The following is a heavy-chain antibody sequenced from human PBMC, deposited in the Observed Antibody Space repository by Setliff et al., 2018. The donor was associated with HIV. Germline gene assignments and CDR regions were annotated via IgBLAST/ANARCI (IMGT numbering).Heavy chain of an antibody. CDR2: IYHTGKT. D-gene: IGHD3-22*01. Sequence: SETLSLTCSVSGGSISDNKYYWSWIRQPPGKGLEWTGSIYHTGKTYYNSALKNRLTISVDTSKNQFSLELSSVTAANTAVYYCASRVYYYDESRILREEGFVPWGQGTLVTVSS. CDR3: ASRVYYYDESRILREEGFVP. J-gene: IGHJ5*02. V-gene: IGHV4-39*01. CDR1: GGSISDNKYY.